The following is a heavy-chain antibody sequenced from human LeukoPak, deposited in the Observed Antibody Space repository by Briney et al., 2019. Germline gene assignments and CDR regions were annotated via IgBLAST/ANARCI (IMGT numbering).Heavy chain of an antibody. CDR3: AKAVADYDAFDI. Sequence: SETLSLTCAVYGGSFSGYYWSWIRQPPGKGLEWIGEINHSGSTNYNPSLKSRVTISVDTSKNQFSLKLSSVTAADTAVYYCAKAVADYDAFDIWGKGTTVTVSS. J-gene: IGHJ3*02. CDR1: GGSFSGYY. CDR2: INHSGST. D-gene: IGHD6-19*01. V-gene: IGHV4-34*01.